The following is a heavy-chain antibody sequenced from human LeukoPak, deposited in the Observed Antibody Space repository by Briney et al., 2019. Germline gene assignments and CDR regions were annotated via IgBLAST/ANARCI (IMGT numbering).Heavy chain of an antibody. CDR2: IRYDGSNK. J-gene: IGHJ6*04. CDR3: AKDRGSSAPQDV. Sequence: GGSLRLSCAASGFTFSSYGMHWVRQAPGKGLEWVAFIRYDGSNKYYADSVKGRFTISRDNSKNTLYLQMNSLRAEDTAVYYCAKDRGSSAPQDVWGKGTTVTVSS. V-gene: IGHV3-30*02. CDR1: GFTFSSYG. D-gene: IGHD6-6*01.